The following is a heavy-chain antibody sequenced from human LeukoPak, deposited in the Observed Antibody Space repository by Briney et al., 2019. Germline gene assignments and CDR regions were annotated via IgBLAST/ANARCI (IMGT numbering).Heavy chain of an antibody. Sequence: GGSLRLSCVASGFTFTDYFMSWVRQAPGKGLECVASIKHNGGEKYYVDSVKGRFTISRDNAKSSLYLEMSSLRVEDTAVYYCARDRGWRSSGYYLYHFDYWGQGTLVTFAS. V-gene: IGHV3-7*01. CDR1: GFTFTDYF. D-gene: IGHD3-22*01. CDR3: ARDRGWRSSGYYLYHFDY. CDR2: IKHNGGEK. J-gene: IGHJ4*02.